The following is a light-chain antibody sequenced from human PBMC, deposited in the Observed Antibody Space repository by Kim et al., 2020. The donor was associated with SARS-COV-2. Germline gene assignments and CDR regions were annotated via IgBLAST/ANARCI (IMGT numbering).Light chain of an antibody. V-gene: IGKV1-17*03. Sequence: SASVGDRVTITWRASQDINRFLAWFQQKPGKVPKRLIYHASTLQSGVPSRFSGSGSGTEFSLTISSLQPEDFATYYCLQHKSYPYSFGQGTKLEI. CDR3: LQHKSYPYS. J-gene: IGKJ2*03. CDR2: HAS. CDR1: QDINRF.